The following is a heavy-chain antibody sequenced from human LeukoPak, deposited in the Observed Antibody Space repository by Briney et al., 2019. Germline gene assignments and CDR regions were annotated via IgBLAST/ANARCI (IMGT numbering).Heavy chain of an antibody. Sequence: GGSLRPSCAASGFTFDDYGMTWVRQAPGKGLEWVSDINWNGGSIGYADSVKGRFTVSRDNAKNSLYLQMNSLRAEDTAFYYCAREKYDSSGYYIDNYYFDYWGQGTLVTVSS. CDR3: AREKYDSSGYYIDNYYFDY. CDR2: INWNGGSI. V-gene: IGHV3-20*04. CDR1: GFTFDDYG. J-gene: IGHJ4*02. D-gene: IGHD3-22*01.